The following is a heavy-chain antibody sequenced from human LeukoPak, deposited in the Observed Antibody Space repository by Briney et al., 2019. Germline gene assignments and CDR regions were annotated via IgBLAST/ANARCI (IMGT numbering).Heavy chain of an antibody. Sequence: PGGSLRLSCAASGFTFDDYAMHWVRQAPGKGLEWVSGISWNSGSIGYADSVKGRFTISRDNAKNSLYLQMNSLRAEDTALYYCAKSRSSSALIDYWGQGTLVTVSS. D-gene: IGHD6-13*01. CDR2: ISWNSGSI. V-gene: IGHV3-9*01. CDR3: AKSRSSSALIDY. CDR1: GFTFDDYA. J-gene: IGHJ4*02.